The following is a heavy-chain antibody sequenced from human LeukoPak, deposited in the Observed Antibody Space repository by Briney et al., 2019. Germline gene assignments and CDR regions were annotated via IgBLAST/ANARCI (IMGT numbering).Heavy chain of an antibody. CDR3: ARVGIAAAEVDY. CDR1: GDSVSSNSAA. D-gene: IGHD6-13*01. J-gene: IGHJ4*02. Sequence: SQTLSLTCAISGDSVSSNSAAWNWIRQSPSRGLEWLGRTYYRSKWYNDYAVSVKSRITINPDTSKNQFSLKLSSVTAADTAVYYCARVGIAAAEVDYWGQGTLVTVSS. V-gene: IGHV6-1*01. CDR2: TYYRSKWYN.